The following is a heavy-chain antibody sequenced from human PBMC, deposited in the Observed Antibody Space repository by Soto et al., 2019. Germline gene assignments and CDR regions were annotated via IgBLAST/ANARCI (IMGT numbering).Heavy chain of an antibody. D-gene: IGHD2-21*01. CDR3: AKERVIGNSVWDPFDI. J-gene: IGHJ3*02. Sequence: GGSLRLSCAASGFTFSSYVMSWVRQAPGKGLEWVSGISGGGGSTYYADSVKGRFTISRDNSKNTVSLQMNSLRTEDAATYYCAKERVIGNSVWDPFDIWGRGTMVTV. V-gene: IGHV3-23*01. CDR1: GFTFSSYV. CDR2: ISGGGGST.